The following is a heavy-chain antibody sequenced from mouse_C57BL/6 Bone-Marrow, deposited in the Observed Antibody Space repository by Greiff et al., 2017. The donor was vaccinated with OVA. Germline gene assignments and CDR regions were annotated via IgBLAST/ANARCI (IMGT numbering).Heavy chain of an antibody. CDR3: ARYYYGIFAY. J-gene: IGHJ3*01. D-gene: IGHD2-1*01. Sequence: QVQLKQPGAELVKPGASVKLSCKASGYTFTSYWMHWVKQRPGRGLEWIGRIDPNSGGTKYNEKFKGKATLTVDTSSSTAYMQLSSLTSEDSAVYFCARYYYGIFAYWGQGTLVTVSA. V-gene: IGHV1-62-3*01. CDR1: GYTFTSYW. CDR2: IDPNSGGT.